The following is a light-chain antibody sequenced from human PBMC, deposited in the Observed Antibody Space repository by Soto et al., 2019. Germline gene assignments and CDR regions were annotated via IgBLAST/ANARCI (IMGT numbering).Light chain of an antibody. CDR1: QSISSY. CDR2: ATS. Sequence: DIQLTQSPSSLSASVGDRVTITCRASQSISSYLNWYQQRPGQAPNLLIYATSSLRTGVPSRFRGSRSGADFTLTISNLQPEDFATYYWQQSYRTPPTTFGQGTRLEIK. J-gene: IGKJ5*01. CDR3: QQSYRTPPTT. V-gene: IGKV1-39*01.